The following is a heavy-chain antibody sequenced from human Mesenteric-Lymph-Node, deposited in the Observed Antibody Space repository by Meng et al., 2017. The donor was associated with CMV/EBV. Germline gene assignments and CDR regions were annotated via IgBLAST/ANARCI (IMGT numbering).Heavy chain of an antibody. CDR1: GFTFSSYA. V-gene: IGHV3-23*01. J-gene: IGHJ4*02. Sequence: GGSLRLSCAASGFTFSSYAMSWVRQAPGKGLEWVSAISGSGGSTYYADSVKDRFTISRDNAKNSLYLQMNSLRAEDTAVYYCARDLMGYSGWYYFDYWGQGTLVTVSS. CDR2: ISGSGGST. CDR3: ARDLMGYSGWYYFDY. D-gene: IGHD6-19*01.